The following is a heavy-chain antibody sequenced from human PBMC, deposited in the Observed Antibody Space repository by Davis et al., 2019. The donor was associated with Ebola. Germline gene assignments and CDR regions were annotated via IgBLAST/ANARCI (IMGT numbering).Heavy chain of an antibody. CDR1: GFTFSSYA. V-gene: IGHV3-30*04. D-gene: IGHD6-13*01. CDR2: ISYDGSNK. CDR3: ARAPPVGKANPAYYYGMDV. Sequence: PGGSLRLSCAASGFTFSSYAMHWVRQAPGKGLEWVAVISYDGSNKYYADSVKGRFTISRDNSKNTLYLQMNSLRAEDTAVYYCARAPPVGKANPAYYYGMDVWGQGTTVTVSS. J-gene: IGHJ6*02.